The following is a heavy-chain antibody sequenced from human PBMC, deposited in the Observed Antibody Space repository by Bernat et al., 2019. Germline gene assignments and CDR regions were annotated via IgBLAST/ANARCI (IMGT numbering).Heavy chain of an antibody. CDR1: GFTFSSYG. J-gene: IGHJ4*02. Sequence: QVQLVESGGGVVQPGRSLRLSCAASGFTFSSYGMHWVRQAPGKGLEWVAVISYDGSNKYYADSVKGRFTISRDNSKNTLYLQMNSLRAEDTAVYYCAKDHSSGSPMDLGTSGYWGQGTLVTVSS. D-gene: IGHD6-19*01. V-gene: IGHV3-30*18. CDR3: AKDHSSGSPMDLGTSGY. CDR2: ISYDGSNK.